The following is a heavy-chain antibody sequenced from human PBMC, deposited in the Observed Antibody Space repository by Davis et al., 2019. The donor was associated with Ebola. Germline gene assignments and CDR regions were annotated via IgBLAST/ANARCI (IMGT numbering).Heavy chain of an antibody. CDR1: GGSFSGYY. J-gene: IGHJ5*02. V-gene: IGHV4-34*01. Sequence: PSETLSLTCAVYGGSFSGYYWSWIRQPPGKGLEWIGEINHSGSTNYNPSLKSRVTISVDTSKNQFSLELSSVTAADTAVYYCAWSGFDFWSGYVNWVDPWGQGTLVTVSS. CDR3: AWSGFDFWSGYVNWVDP. D-gene: IGHD3-3*01. CDR2: INHSGST.